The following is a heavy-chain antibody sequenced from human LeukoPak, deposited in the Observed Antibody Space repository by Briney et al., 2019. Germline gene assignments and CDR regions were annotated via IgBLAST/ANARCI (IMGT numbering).Heavy chain of an antibody. V-gene: IGHV3-30-3*01. CDR2: ISYDGSNK. CDR1: GFTFSSYA. Sequence: GGSLRLSCAASGFTFSSYAMHWVRQAPGKGLEWVAVISYDGSNKYYADSVKGRFTISRDNSKNTLYLQMNSLRAEDTAVYYCAREDRGSYSPYYYYGMDVWGQGTTVTVSS. D-gene: IGHD1-26*01. J-gene: IGHJ6*02. CDR3: AREDRGSYSPYYYYGMDV.